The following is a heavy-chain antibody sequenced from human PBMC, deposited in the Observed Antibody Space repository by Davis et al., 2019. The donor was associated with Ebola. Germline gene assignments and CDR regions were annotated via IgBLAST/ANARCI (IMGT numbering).Heavy chain of an antibody. CDR2: IYHSGST. CDR3: ARRSPSFDNWFDP. Sequence: SETLSLTCSVSGVSISSSNWWSWVRQSPGKGLEWIGEIYHSGSTNYNPSLKSRVTISVDKSKNQFSLKLSSVTAADTAVYYCARRSPSFDNWFDPWGQGTLVTVSS. V-gene: IGHV4-4*02. CDR1: GVSISSSNW. D-gene: IGHD2/OR15-2a*01. J-gene: IGHJ5*02.